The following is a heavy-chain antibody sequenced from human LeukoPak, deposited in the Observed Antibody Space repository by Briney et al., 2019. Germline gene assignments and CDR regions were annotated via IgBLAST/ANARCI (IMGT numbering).Heavy chain of an antibody. CDR2: INGSGGST. D-gene: IGHD2-21*02. J-gene: IGHJ4*02. Sequence: GGSLRLSCAASGFTFSSYAMSWVRQAPGKGLEWVSAINGSGGSTYYADSVKGRFTISRDNSKNTLYLQMNSLRAEDTAVYYCAKDPLAYCGGDCYRGYYFDYWGQGTLVTVSS. CDR1: GFTFSSYA. CDR3: AKDPLAYCGGDCYRGYYFDY. V-gene: IGHV3-23*01.